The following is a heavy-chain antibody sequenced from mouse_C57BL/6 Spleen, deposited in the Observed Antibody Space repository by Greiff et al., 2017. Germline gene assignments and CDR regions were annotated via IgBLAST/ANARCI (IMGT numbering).Heavy chain of an antibody. CDR2: IHPNSGST. J-gene: IGHJ2*01. D-gene: IGHD2-4*01. Sequence: QVQLQQPGAELVKPGASVKLSCKASGYTFTSYWMHWVKQRPGQGLEWIGMIHPNSGSTNYNEKFKSKATLTVDKSSSTAYMQLSSLTSEDSAVYYCARRDYDEGGFLDYWGQGTTLTVSS. CDR1: GYTFTSYW. V-gene: IGHV1-64*01. CDR3: ARRDYDEGGFLDY.